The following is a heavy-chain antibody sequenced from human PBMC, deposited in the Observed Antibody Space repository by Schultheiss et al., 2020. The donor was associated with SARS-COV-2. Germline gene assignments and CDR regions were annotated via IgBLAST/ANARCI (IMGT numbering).Heavy chain of an antibody. CDR3: ARGQGEATPSNWFDP. CDR1: GGSFSGYY. Sequence: SETLSLTCAVYGGSFSGYYWSWIRQPPGKGLEWIGYIYFSGSTNYNPSLESRVTISVDTSKNQFSLKLSSVTAADTAVYYCARGQGEATPSNWFDPWGQGTLVTVSS. CDR2: IYFSGST. J-gene: IGHJ5*02. V-gene: IGHV4-59*01. D-gene: IGHD5-12*01.